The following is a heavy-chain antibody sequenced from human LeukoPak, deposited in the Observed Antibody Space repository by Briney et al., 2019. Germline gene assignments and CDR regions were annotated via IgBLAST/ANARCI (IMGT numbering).Heavy chain of an antibody. CDR1: GLTFYTYA. D-gene: IGHD3-10*01. V-gene: IGHV3-23*01. CDR3: ARDPLYYYGSGMGGD. CDR2: ISGRDGRT. Sequence: PGGSLRLSCAVSGLTFYTYAMSWVRQAPGKGLEWVSAISGRDGRTYYSDSVKGRFTISRDNSQNTLYLQMNSLRAEDTAVYYCARDPLYYYGSGMGGDWGQGTLVTVSS. J-gene: IGHJ4*02.